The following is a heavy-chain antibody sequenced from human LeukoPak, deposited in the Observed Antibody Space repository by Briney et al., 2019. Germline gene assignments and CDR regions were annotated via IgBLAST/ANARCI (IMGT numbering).Heavy chain of an antibody. CDR3: AKDAKRNYDFWDRFDY. J-gene: IGHJ4*02. D-gene: IGHD3-3*01. V-gene: IGHV3-23*01. Sequence: GGSLRLSCAASGFTFSTYAMSWVRQAPGKGLEWVSAICGSGGSTYYADSVKGRFTISRDNSKNTLYLQMNSLRAEDTALYYCAKDAKRNYDFWDRFDYWGQGTLVTVSS. CDR1: GFTFSTYA. CDR2: ICGSGGST.